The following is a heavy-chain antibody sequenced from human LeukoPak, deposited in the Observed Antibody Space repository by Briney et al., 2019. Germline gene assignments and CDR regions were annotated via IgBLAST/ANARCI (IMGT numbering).Heavy chain of an antibody. CDR3: AKDLGTSGWYCDY. D-gene: IGHD6-19*01. J-gene: IGHJ4*02. Sequence: GGSLRLSCAASGFTFSSYAMSWVRQAPGKGLEWVSAISDRSTYYADSVKGRFTISRDNSKNTLHLQMSSLRVEDTAVYYCAKDLGTSGWYCDYWGQGTLVTVSS. CDR2: ISDRST. V-gene: IGHV3-23*05. CDR1: GFTFSSYA.